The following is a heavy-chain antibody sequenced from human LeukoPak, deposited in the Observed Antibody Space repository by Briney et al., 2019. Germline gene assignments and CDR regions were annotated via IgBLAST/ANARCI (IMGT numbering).Heavy chain of an antibody. CDR3: TFSSYGDHVGVDASDI. D-gene: IGHD4-17*01. J-gene: IGHJ3*02. CDR2: INRDGSST. Sequence: PGGSLRLSCAASGFTFSTYWMHWVRQAPGKGLVWVSRINRDGSSTNYADSVKGRFTISRDNAKNTVYLQMNSLSAEDTAMYYCTFSSYGDHVGVDASDIWGQGTMVTASS. V-gene: IGHV3-74*01. CDR1: GFTFSTYW.